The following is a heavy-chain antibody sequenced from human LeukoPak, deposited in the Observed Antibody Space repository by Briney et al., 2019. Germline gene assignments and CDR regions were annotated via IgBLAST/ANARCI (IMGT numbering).Heavy chain of an antibody. Sequence: GGSLRLSCAASGFTVGSNYVSWVRQAPGKGLQWVSFLYSVGTTYYADSVRGRFTISRDDSKNTVYLQMNSLTTEDTAVYYCARAPYGSGSYFIAWGQGTLVTVSS. V-gene: IGHV3-66*02. CDR3: ARAPYGSGSYFIA. J-gene: IGHJ4*02. CDR2: LYSVGTT. D-gene: IGHD3-10*01. CDR1: GFTVGSNY.